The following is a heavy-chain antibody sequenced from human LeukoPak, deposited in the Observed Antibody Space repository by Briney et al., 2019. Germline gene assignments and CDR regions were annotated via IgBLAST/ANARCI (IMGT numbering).Heavy chain of an antibody. CDR2: INHSGSN. CDR1: GXSFSGYY. J-gene: IGHJ4*02. CDR3: ARGGRFHVIGMIVVVTPPFDY. Sequence: PSETLSLTCAVYGXSFSGYYWSWIRQPPGQGLEWIGEINHSGSNNYNPSLKSRVTISVDTSKNQFSLKLSSVTAADTAVYYCARGGRFHVIGMIVVVTPPFDYWGQGTLVTVSS. D-gene: IGHD3-22*01. V-gene: IGHV4-34*01.